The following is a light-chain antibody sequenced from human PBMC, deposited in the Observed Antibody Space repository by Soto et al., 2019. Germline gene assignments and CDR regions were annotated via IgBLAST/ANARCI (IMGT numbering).Light chain of an antibody. Sequence: DIQMTQSPSTLSASVGDRVTITCRASQSISSGLAWYQQKPGKAPKLLIYRASSLESGVPSRFSGSGSGTEFTLTISSLQPDDFATYYCQQYNNYWTFGQGTKVEI. CDR1: QSISSG. J-gene: IGKJ1*01. CDR3: QQYNNYWT. CDR2: RAS. V-gene: IGKV1-5*03.